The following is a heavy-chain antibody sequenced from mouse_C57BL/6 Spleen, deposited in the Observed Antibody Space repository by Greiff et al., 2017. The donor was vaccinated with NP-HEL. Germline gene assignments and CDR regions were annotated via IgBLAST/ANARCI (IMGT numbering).Heavy chain of an antibody. J-gene: IGHJ4*01. CDR3: ARRVGNYGYAMDY. CDR2: FHPYNDDT. Sequence: VKLQQSGAELVKPGASVKMPCKASGYTFTTYPIEWMKQNHGKSLEWIGNFHPYNDDTKYNEKFKGKATLTVEKSSSTVYLELSRLTSDDSAVYYCARRVGNYGYAMDYWGQGTSVTVSS. CDR1: GYTFTTYP. V-gene: IGHV1-47*01. D-gene: IGHD2-1*01.